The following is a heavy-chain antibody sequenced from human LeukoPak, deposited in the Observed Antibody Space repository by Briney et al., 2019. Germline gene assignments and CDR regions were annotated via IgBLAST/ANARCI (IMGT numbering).Heavy chain of an antibody. CDR3: ARDRSGFGRDAFDI. V-gene: IGHV3-11*05. CDR2: ISSSSSYT. J-gene: IGHJ3*02. D-gene: IGHD3-10*01. Sequence: PGGSLRLSCAASGFTFSTYGMSWVRQAPGKGLEWVSYISSSSSYTNYADSVKGRFTISRDNAKNSLYLQMNSLRAEDTAVYYCARDRSGFGRDAFDIWGQGTMVTVSS. CDR1: GFTFSTYG.